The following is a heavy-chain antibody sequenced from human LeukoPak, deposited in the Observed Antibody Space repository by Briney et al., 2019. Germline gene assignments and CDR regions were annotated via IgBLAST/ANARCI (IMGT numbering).Heavy chain of an antibody. CDR3: ARGGGIVVVPAATPHNYYYYGMDV. V-gene: IGHV4-39*07. D-gene: IGHD2-2*02. CDR2: INHSGST. J-gene: IGHJ6*02. Sequence: SETLSLTCTVSGGSISSGGYYWSWIRQPPGKGLEWIGEINHSGSTNYNPSLKSRVTISVDTSKNQFSLKLSSVTAADTAVYYCARGGGIVVVPAATPHNYYYYGMDVWGQGTTVTVSS. CDR1: GGSISSGGYY.